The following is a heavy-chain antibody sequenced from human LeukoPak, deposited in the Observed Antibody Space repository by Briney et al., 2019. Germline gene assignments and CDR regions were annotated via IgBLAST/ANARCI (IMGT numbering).Heavy chain of an antibody. CDR1: GYSFTSYW. Sequence: NRGESLQISCQGSGYSFTSYWIGWVRPLPGKGLEWMGIIYPGDSDTRYSPSFQGQVTISADKSISTAYLQWSSLKASDTAMYYCARLKSYGDYESYGMDVWGQGTTVTVSS. V-gene: IGHV5-51*01. CDR3: ARLKSYGDYESYGMDV. J-gene: IGHJ6*02. D-gene: IGHD4-17*01. CDR2: IYPGDSDT.